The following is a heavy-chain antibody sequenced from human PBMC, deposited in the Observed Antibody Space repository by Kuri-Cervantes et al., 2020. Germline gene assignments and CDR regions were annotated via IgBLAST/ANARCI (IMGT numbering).Heavy chain of an antibody. Sequence: GGSLRLSCAASGFTFSDYWMHWVRQAPGKGLVWVSHIHADGITTSYADSVRGRFTISRDNAKNAMYLQMYSLRAEDTALYYCAKDYYGDYENTNFDYWGQGTLVTVSS. D-gene: IGHD4-17*01. CDR1: GFTFSDYW. CDR2: IHADGITT. J-gene: IGHJ4*02. V-gene: IGHV3-74*01. CDR3: AKDYYGDYENTNFDY.